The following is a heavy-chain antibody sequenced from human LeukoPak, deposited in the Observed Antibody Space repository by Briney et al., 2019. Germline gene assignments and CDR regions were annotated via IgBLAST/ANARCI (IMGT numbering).Heavy chain of an antibody. V-gene: IGHV4-4*02. CDR2: IYHSGST. CDR3: ARDPYDTTFYDAFDI. D-gene: IGHD3-9*01. Sequence: TSGTLSLTCAVSGGSISSSNWWSWVRQPPGKGLEWIGEIYHSGSTNYNPSLKSRVTISVDKSKNQFSLKLSSVTAADTAVYYCARDPYDTTFYDAFDIWGQGTMVTVSS. J-gene: IGHJ3*02. CDR1: GGSISSSNW.